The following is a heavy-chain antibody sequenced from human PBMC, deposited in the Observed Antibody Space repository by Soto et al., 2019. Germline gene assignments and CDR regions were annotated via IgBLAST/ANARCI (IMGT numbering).Heavy chain of an antibody. V-gene: IGHV3-30*18. J-gene: IGHJ5*02. Sequence: GGSLRLSCAASGFTFSSYSMHWVRQAPGKGLEWVAVISYDGSNKYYADSVKGRFTISRDNSKDTLYLQMNSLRAEDTAVYYCAKAAGDIVVVPAAWSNWFDPWGQGTLVTVSS. CDR1: GFTFSSYS. CDR3: AKAAGDIVVVPAAWSNWFDP. CDR2: ISYDGSNK. D-gene: IGHD2-2*01.